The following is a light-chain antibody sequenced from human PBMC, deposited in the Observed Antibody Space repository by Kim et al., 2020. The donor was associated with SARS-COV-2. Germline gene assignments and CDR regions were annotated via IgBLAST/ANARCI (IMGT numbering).Light chain of an antibody. J-gene: IGLJ2*01. Sequence: GQSITISCTGTSSDVGGYDHVSWYQQYPGKAPKLMIYDVNHRPSGVSNRFSGSKSGKTASLTISGLQAEDKADYYCSSYTARTTLVFGGGTQLTVL. CDR1: SSDVGGYDH. CDR2: DVN. CDR3: SSYTARTTLV. V-gene: IGLV2-14*03.